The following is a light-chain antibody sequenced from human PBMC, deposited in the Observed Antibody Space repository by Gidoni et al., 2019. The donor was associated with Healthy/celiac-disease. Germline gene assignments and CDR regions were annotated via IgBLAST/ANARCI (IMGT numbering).Light chain of an antibody. J-gene: IGKJ2*01. V-gene: IGKV1-33*01. CDR2: DAS. CDR3: QQYDNIPPYT. Sequence: DIQMTQSPSSLSASVGDRVTITCQASQDISNYLNWYQQKPGKAPKLLFYDASNLETGVPSRLSGSGSGTDFTFTISSLQPEDIATYYCQQYDNIPPYTFGQGTKLEIK. CDR1: QDISNY.